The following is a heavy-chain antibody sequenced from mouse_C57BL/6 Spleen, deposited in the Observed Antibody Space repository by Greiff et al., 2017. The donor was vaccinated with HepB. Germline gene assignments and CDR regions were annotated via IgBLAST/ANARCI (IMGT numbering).Heavy chain of an antibody. V-gene: IGHV1-55*01. J-gene: IGHJ3*01. CDR3: AREDSNWDGFAY. CDR2: IYPGSGST. D-gene: IGHD4-1*01. Sequence: VQLQQPGAELVKPGASVKMSCKASGYTFTSYWITWVKQRPGQGLEWIGDIYPGSGSTNYNEKFKSKATLTVDTSSSTAYMQLSSLTSEDSAVYYCAREDSNWDGFAYWGQGTLVTVSA. CDR1: GYTFTSYW.